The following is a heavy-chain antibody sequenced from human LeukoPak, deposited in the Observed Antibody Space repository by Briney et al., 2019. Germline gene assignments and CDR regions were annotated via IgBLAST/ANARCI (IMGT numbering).Heavy chain of an antibody. CDR3: ARGSWESNNWFDP. Sequence: PSQTLSLTCTVSGGSSNSGIYYWRWIRQPAGKGLEWIGRIYSSGSPDYNPSLKSRVTLSVDTSKNQFSLQLTSVTAADTAVYYCARGSWESNNWFDPWGQGTLVTVSS. V-gene: IGHV4-61*02. D-gene: IGHD1-26*01. CDR1: GGSSNSGIYY. CDR2: IYSSGSP. J-gene: IGHJ5*02.